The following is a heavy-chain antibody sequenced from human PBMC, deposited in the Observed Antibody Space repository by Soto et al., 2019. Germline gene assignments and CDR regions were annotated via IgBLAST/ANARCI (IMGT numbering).Heavy chain of an antibody. V-gene: IGHV5-51*01. CDR2: INPADSDI. Sequence: EVQLVQSGAEVKKPGESLKISCQTSGYTFTNYWIGWVRQMPGKGQEWLGIINPADSDIRYNPSFEGKVTISVDKSISTAFLQWTSLQAADTATYYCARRGESSDWYIVDIPFESRGQGTLVIVSS. D-gene: IGHD6-19*01. CDR3: ARRGESSDWYIVDIPFES. J-gene: IGHJ4*02. CDR1: GYTFTNYW.